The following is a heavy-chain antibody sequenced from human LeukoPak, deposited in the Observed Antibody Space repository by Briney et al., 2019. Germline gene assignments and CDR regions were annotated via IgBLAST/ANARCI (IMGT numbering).Heavy chain of an antibody. CDR1: GFTFSSYS. CDR3: ARGPLYYDYVWGSYGIDY. J-gene: IGHJ4*02. CDR2: INHSGSI. V-gene: IGHV4-34*01. Sequence: GSLRLSCAASGFTFSSYSMDWVRQPPGKGLEWIGEINHSGSINYNPSLKSRVTISVDTSKNQFSLKLSSVTAADTAVYYCARGPLYYDYVWGSYGIDYWGQGTLVTVSS. D-gene: IGHD3-16*01.